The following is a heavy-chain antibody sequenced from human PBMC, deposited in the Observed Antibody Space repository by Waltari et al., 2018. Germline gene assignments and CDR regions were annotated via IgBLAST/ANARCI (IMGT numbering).Heavy chain of an antibody. CDR2: ISGSGGST. Sequence: EVQLVESGGGLVQPGGSLRLSCAASGFTFSSYAMSWVRPAPGKGLEWVSAISGSGGSTYYADSVKGRFTISRDNSKNTLYLQMNSLRAEDTAVYYCAKDTPEHCSSTSCYDYWGQGTLVTVSS. J-gene: IGHJ4*02. D-gene: IGHD2-2*01. V-gene: IGHV3-23*04. CDR1: GFTFSSYA. CDR3: AKDTPEHCSSTSCYDY.